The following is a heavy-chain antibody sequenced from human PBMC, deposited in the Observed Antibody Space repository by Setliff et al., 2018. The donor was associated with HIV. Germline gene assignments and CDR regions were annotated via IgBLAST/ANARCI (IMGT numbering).Heavy chain of an antibody. V-gene: IGHV4-39*07. CDR2: ISYTVTT. CDR1: GVSISGSVYY. J-gene: IGHJ4*02. D-gene: IGHD3-22*01. Sequence: SETLSLTCTVSGVSISGSVYYWGWIRQSPGKGLEWIGAISYTVTTYYNRSLKRRVTISADTSKNRFSLGLRSVTAADTALYYCARASSFFDTTGYFYDPSFDSWGQGTLVTVSS. CDR3: ARASSFFDTTGYFYDPSFDS.